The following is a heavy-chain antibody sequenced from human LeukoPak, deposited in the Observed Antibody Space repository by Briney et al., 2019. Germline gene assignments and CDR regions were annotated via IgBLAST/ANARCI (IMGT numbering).Heavy chain of an antibody. V-gene: IGHV3-30*18. CDR1: GFTFSSYG. D-gene: IGHD2-2*01. CDR3: AKVVVVPAAILKIPEDAFDI. Sequence: GRSLRLSCAASGFTFSSYGMHWVRQAPGKGLEWVAVVSYDGSNKYYADSVKGRFTISRDNSKNTLYLQMNSLRAEDTAVYYCAKVVVVPAAILKIPEDAFDIWGQGTMVTVSS. J-gene: IGHJ3*02. CDR2: VSYDGSNK.